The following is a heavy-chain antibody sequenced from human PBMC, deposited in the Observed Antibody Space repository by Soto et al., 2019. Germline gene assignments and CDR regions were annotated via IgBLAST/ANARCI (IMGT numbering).Heavy chain of an antibody. D-gene: IGHD1-26*01. V-gene: IGHV3-66*01. Sequence: EVQLVESGGDLVQPGGSLRLSCAASGFTVSSNYMSWVRQAPGKGLEWISVIYSAGNTYYADSVKGRFTISRDNSKNTLYLQMNSLGAEDKAVYYCARDFVVGGPTINYYYGMDVWGQGTTVTVSS. J-gene: IGHJ6*02. CDR1: GFTVSSNY. CDR2: IYSAGNT. CDR3: ARDFVVGGPTINYYYGMDV.